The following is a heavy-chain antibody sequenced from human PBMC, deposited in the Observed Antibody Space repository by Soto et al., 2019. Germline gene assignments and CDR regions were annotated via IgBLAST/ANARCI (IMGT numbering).Heavy chain of an antibody. Sequence: GGSLRLSCAASGFTFSSYSMNWVRQAPGKGLEWVSYISSSSSTIYYADSVKGRFTISRDNAKNSLYLQMNSLRAEDTAVYYCARGTRRVGYHENSPTVTTGDSGYAGGDYWGQGTLVTVSS. CDR1: GFTFSSYS. CDR2: ISSSSSTI. V-gene: IGHV3-48*01. D-gene: IGHD4-4*01. CDR3: ARGTRRVGYHENSPTVTTGDSGYAGGDY. J-gene: IGHJ4*02.